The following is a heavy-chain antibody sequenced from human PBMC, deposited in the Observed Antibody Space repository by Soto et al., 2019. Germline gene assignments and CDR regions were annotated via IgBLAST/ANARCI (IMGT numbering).Heavy chain of an antibody. CDR3: ARAPLGIIVAPDY. J-gene: IGHJ4*02. D-gene: IGHD3-22*01. Sequence: GASVKVSCKASGYTFTSYDISWVRQAPGQGLEWMGWISTYNGNTNYAQKFQGRVTMTRNTSISTAYMELSSLRSEDTAVYYCARAPLGIIVAPDYWGQGTLVTVSS. CDR1: GYTFTSYD. CDR2: ISTYNGNT. V-gene: IGHV1-18*01.